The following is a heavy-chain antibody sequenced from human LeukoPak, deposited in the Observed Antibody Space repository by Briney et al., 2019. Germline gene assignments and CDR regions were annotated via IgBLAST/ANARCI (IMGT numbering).Heavy chain of an antibody. CDR1: GGSLSSSSYY. D-gene: IGHD3-10*01. CDR3: AREGSGSYRFTLDY. J-gene: IGHJ4*02. CDR2: IYYSGST. V-gene: IGHV4-30-4*08. Sequence: SETLSLTCTVSGGSLSSSSYYWGWIRQPPGKGLEWIGYIYYSGSTYYNPSLKSRVTISVDTSKNQFSLKLSSVTAADTAVYYCAREGSGSYRFTLDYWGQGTLVTVSS.